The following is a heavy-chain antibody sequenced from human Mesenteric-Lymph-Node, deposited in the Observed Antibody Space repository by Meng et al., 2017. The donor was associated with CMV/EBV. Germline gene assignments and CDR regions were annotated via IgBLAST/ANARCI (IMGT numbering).Heavy chain of an antibody. D-gene: IGHD2-15*01. CDR2: IWYDGSNK. CDR1: GFTFSSCG. J-gene: IGHJ4*02. Sequence: SCAASGFTFSSCGMHWVRQAPGKGLEWVAVIWYDGSNKYYADSVKGRFTISRDNSKNTLYLQMSSLRAEDTAVYYCARADFAVVSFDYWGQGTLVTVSS. V-gene: IGHV3-33*01. CDR3: ARADFAVVSFDY.